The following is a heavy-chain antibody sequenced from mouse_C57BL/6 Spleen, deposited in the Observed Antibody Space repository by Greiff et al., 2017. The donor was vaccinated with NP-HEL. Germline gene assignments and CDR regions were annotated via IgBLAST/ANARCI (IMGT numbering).Heavy chain of an antibody. CDR2: ISSGSSTI. CDR1: GFTFSDYG. D-gene: IGHD2-4*01. CDR3: ARNYDFTWFAY. J-gene: IGHJ3*01. Sequence: EVMLVESGGGLVKPGGSLKLSCAASGFTFSDYGMHWVRQAPEKGLEWVAYISSGSSTIYYADTVKGRFTISRDNAKNTLFLQMTSLRSEDTAMYYCARNYDFTWFAYWGLGTLVTVSA. V-gene: IGHV5-17*01.